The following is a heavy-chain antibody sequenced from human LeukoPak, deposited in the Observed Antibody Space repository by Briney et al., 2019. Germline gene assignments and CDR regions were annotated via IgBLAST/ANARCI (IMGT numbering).Heavy chain of an antibody. J-gene: IGHJ4*02. V-gene: IGHV3-7*01. Sequence: PGGSLRLSCAAPGFTFSSYWMSWVRQAPGKGLEWVANIKQDGSEKYYVDSVKGRFTISRDNAKNSLYLQMNSLRAEDTAVYYCARHYYQDEIGHFDYWGQGTLVTVSS. D-gene: IGHD3-22*01. CDR1: GFTFSSYW. CDR2: IKQDGSEK. CDR3: ARHYYQDEIGHFDY.